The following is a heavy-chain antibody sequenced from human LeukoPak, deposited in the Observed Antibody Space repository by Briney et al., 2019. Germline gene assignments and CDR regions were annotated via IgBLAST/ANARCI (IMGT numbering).Heavy chain of an antibody. CDR3: AKDLTPQWELLIIAADAFDI. CDR1: GFTFSSYA. Sequence: GGSRSLSWEASGFTFSSYAMSWFRKPPGKGLDWVSAIGVRGGSTYYADSVKGRFTISRDNSKNTLYLQMNSLRAEDTAVYYCAKDLTPQWELLIIAADAFDIWGQGTMVTVSS. D-gene: IGHD1-26*01. J-gene: IGHJ3*02. V-gene: IGHV3-23*01. CDR2: IGVRGGST.